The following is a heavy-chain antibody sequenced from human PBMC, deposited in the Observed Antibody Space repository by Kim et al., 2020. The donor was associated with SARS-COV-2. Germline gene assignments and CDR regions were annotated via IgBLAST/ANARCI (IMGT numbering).Heavy chain of an antibody. CDR2: INHSGST. J-gene: IGHJ1*01. CDR1: GGAFGGYF. CDR3: ARCLPVWSSSGYYF. V-gene: IGHV4-34*01. D-gene: IGHD3-22*01. Sequence: SETLSLTCAVSGGAFGGYFWSWIRQTPGKGLEWIGEINHSGSTNYNPSLKSRVTISTDTSKSQFFLRLRSVTAADTAMYYCARCLPVWSSSGYYFWGQ.